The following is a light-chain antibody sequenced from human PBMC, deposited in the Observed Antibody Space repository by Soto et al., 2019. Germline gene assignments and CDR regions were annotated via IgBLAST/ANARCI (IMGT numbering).Light chain of an antibody. CDR2: QAS. Sequence: DIQMTQSPSTLSGSVGDRVTITCRASQTISSCLAWYQQKPGKAPKLLIYQASTLKSGVPSRFSVSGSGTEFTLTISSLQPDDFATYYCQHYNSYSEAFGQGTKVDIK. CDR3: QHYNSYSEA. J-gene: IGKJ1*01. V-gene: IGKV1-5*03. CDR1: QTISSC.